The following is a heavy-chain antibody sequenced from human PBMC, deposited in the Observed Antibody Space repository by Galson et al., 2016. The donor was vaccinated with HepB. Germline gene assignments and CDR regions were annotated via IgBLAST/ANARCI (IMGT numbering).Heavy chain of an antibody. CDR1: GLSIISYA. V-gene: IGHV3-23*01. D-gene: IGHD4-23*01. Sequence: SLRLSCAVSGLSIISYAMSWVRQAPGKGLEWVSSISASGGDTYYPDSVTGRFTTSRDTSKNTLDLQMSSLRAEDTALYYCAKVCVHGNDGGNPLDPWGQGTLVTVSS. CDR2: ISASGGDT. J-gene: IGHJ5*02. CDR3: AKVCVHGNDGGNPLDP.